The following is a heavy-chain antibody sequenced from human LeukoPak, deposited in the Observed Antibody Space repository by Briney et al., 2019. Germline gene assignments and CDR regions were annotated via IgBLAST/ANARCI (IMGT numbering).Heavy chain of an antibody. V-gene: IGHV3-33*01. D-gene: IGHD6-13*01. CDR1: GFTFSSYG. Sequence: GGSLRLSCAASGFTFSSYGMHWVRQAPGKGLEWVAVIWYDGSNKYYADSVKGRFTISRDNSKNTLYLQMNSLRAEDTAVYYCARPYGSSWSNYYYYGMDVWGQGTTVTVSS. J-gene: IGHJ6*02. CDR2: IWYDGSNK. CDR3: ARPYGSSWSNYYYYGMDV.